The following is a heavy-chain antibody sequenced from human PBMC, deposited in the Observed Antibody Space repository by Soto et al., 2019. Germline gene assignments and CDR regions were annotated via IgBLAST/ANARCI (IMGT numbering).Heavy chain of an antibody. Sequence: PSETLSLTCTVSGGSISSYYWSWIRQPPGKGLEWIGYIYYSGSTNYNPSLKSRVTISVDTSKNQFSLKLSSVTAADTAAYYCARTTIFGHYYYYYGMDVWGQGTTVTVSS. J-gene: IGHJ6*02. CDR2: IYYSGST. CDR3: ARTTIFGHYYYYYGMDV. D-gene: IGHD3-3*01. CDR1: GGSISSYY. V-gene: IGHV4-59*01.